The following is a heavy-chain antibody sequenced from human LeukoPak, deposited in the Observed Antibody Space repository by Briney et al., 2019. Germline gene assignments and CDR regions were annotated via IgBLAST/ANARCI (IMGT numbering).Heavy chain of an antibody. D-gene: IGHD6-19*01. V-gene: IGHV4-39*01. CDR1: GGSISSSSYY. J-gene: IGHJ4*02. Sequence: PSETLSLTCTVSGGSISSSSYYWGWIRQPPGKGLEWIGSIYYSGSTYYNPSLKSRVTISVDTSKNQFSLKLSSVTAADTAVYYCARGRTQWLVLDYWGQGTLVTVSS. CDR3: ARGRTQWLVLDY. CDR2: IYYSGST.